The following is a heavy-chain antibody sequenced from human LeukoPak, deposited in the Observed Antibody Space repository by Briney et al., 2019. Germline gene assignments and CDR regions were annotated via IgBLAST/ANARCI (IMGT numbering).Heavy chain of an antibody. V-gene: IGHV1-18*01. Sequence: ASVKVSCKASGYTFTSYGISWVRQAPGQGLEWMGWISAYNGNTNYAQKLQGRVTMTTDTSTSTAYMELRSLGSDDTAVYYCARDVRQGSGWSTSLYYYYGMDVWGQGTTVTVSS. CDR2: ISAYNGNT. CDR1: GYTFTSYG. CDR3: ARDVRQGSGWSTSLYYYYGMDV. J-gene: IGHJ6*02. D-gene: IGHD6-19*01.